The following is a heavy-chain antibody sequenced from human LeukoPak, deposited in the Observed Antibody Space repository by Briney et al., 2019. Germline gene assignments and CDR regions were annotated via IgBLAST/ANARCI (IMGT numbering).Heavy chain of an antibody. D-gene: IGHD1-26*01. J-gene: IGHJ4*02. CDR2: IWSDGTNE. CDR3: ARASGTGSYILDY. CDR1: GFSFSTCA. V-gene: IGHV3-33*01. Sequence: GGSLRLSCVASGFSFSTCAIHWVRQAPGKGLEWVATIWSDGTNEKYANSVKGRFTISRDNFENTVYLQMNSLRAEDTAVYYCARASGTGSYILDYWGQGTLLTVSP.